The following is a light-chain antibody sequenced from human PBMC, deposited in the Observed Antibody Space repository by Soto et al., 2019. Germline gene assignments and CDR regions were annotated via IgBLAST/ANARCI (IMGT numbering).Light chain of an antibody. J-gene: IGLJ1*01. CDR3: GSWDSSLSAYV. CDR1: TPNIGGNS. Sequence: QSALPQPPSMSAAPGKKVTISCSGSTPNIGGNSVSWYQQLPGTAPKLLIYDDNKRPSGIPDRFSGSKSGTSATLGITGFQTGDEADYYCGSWDSSLSAYVFGTGTKVTV. V-gene: IGLV1-51*01. CDR2: DDN.